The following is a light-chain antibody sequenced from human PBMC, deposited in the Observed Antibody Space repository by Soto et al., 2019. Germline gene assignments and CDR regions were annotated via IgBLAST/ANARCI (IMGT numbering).Light chain of an antibody. CDR2: ASS. V-gene: IGKV1-39*01. CDR1: QSISIY. Sequence: DIQMTQSPSSLSASVGDRVTITCRTSQSISIYLNWYQQIPGEAPKLLIYASSNLHTGVPSRFSGSGSGTKFTLTISSLQSEDFAVYYCQQYNNWPWTFGQGTKVDIK. CDR3: QQYNNWPWT. J-gene: IGKJ1*01.